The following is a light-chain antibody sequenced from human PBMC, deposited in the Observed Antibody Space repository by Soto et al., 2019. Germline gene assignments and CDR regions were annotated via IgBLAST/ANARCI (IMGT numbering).Light chain of an antibody. Sequence: QSVLTQPPSVSGAAGQRVTISCTGSSSDIGAGHDVHWYQHLPGTAPKLLIYDNDNRPSGVPDRFSGSKSGTSASLAITGLQAEDEADYYCQSYDSSSTGVFGGGTKLTVL. V-gene: IGLV1-40*01. CDR2: DND. CDR1: SSDIGAGHD. J-gene: IGLJ2*01. CDR3: QSYDSSSTGV.